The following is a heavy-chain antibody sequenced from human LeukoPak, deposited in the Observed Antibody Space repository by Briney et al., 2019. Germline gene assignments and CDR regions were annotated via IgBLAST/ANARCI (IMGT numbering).Heavy chain of an antibody. Sequence: SETLSLTCTVSGYSFSSGYYWGWIRQPPGKGLEWIGSIYHSGSTYYNPSLKSRVTISVDTSKNQFSLKLSSVTAADTAVYYCARVPDIVVVPAANNWFDPWGQGTLVTVSS. CDR3: ARVPDIVVVPAANNWFDP. CDR2: IYHSGST. D-gene: IGHD2-2*01. CDR1: GYSFSSGYY. J-gene: IGHJ5*02. V-gene: IGHV4-38-2*02.